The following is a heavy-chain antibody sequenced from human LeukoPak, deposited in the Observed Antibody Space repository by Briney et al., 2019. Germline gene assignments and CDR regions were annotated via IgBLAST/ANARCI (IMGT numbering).Heavy chain of an antibody. CDR2: INWRSGTS. J-gene: IGHJ5*02. CDR1: GFTFGNHV. D-gene: IGHD1-7*01. Sequence: PGGSLRLSCAAPGFTFGNHVMHWVRQAPGKGLEWVSAINWRSGTSAYAVSVKGRFTISRDDANSFLYLQMNSLRPEDTAFYLCVRGQARETTPAGWGSHLDRWGQGTLVTVSS. V-gene: IGHV3-9*01. CDR3: VRGQARETTPAGWGSHLDR.